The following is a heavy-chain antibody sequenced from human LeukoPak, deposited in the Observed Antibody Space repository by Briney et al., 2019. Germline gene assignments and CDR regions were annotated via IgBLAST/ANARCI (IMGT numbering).Heavy chain of an antibody. V-gene: IGHV5-51*01. CDR3: ANIGASKAIDY. J-gene: IGHJ4*02. CDR2: IYPGDSDT. CDR1: GYSFTNYW. D-gene: IGHD3-10*01. Sequence: GESLKISCKGSGYSFTNYWIGWVRQMPGKGLEWMGIIYPGDSDTRYSPSFQGQVTISADKSISTAYVQWGSLKASDTAMYYCANIGASKAIDYWGQGTLVTVSS.